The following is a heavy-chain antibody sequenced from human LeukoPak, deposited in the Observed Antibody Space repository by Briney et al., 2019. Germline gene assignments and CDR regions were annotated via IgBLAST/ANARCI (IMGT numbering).Heavy chain of an antibody. CDR2: IYYSGST. Sequence: NAAQTLSLTCTVSGGSISSGDYYWSWIRQPPGKGLEWIGYIYYSGSTYYNPSLKSRVTISVDTSKNQFSLKLSSVTAADTEVHYCARGSSGWALIEYWGQRTVVTVSS. V-gene: IGHV4-30-4*08. CDR3: ARGSSGWALIEY. J-gene: IGHJ4*02. CDR1: GGSISSGDYY. D-gene: IGHD6-19*01.